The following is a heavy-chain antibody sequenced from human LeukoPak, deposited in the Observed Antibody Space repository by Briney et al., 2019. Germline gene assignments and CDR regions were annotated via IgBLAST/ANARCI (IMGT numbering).Heavy chain of an antibody. V-gene: IGHV4-39*01. CDR2: IYYSGST. J-gene: IGHJ6*03. CDR3: ARHGVEATYSYYYYYMDV. D-gene: IGHD5-12*01. Sequence: SETLSLTCTVSGGSINSSNYYWGCIRQPPGKGLEWIGSIYYSGSTYYNPSLKSRVTISVGTSKNQFSLKLTSVTAADTAVYYCARHGVEATYSYYYYYMDVWGKGTTVTVSS. CDR1: GGSINSSNYY.